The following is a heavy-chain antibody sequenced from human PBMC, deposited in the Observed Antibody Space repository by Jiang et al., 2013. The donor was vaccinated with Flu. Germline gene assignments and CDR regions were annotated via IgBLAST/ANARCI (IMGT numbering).Heavy chain of an antibody. CDR3: ARGVVVVAPHYGMDV. V-gene: IGHV4-4*06. Sequence: KSRVTMSVDTSKNQFSLKLSSVTAADTAVYYCARGVVVVAPHYGMDVWGQGTTVTVSS. J-gene: IGHJ6*02. D-gene: IGHD2-15*01.